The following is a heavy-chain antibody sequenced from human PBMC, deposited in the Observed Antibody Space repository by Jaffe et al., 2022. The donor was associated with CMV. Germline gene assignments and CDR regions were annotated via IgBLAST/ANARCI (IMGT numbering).Heavy chain of an antibody. CDR1: GFIFNNYA. Sequence: EVQLLESGGGLVQPGGSLRLSCAASGFIFNNYAMNWVRQAPGKGLEWVSVSRDSGGTTIYADSVKGRFTISRDNSKNTLFLEMDSLRVADTAVYYCARGRYSNNWYIFDYWGQGALVTVSS. D-gene: IGHD6-13*01. V-gene: IGHV3-23*01. CDR2: SRDSGGTT. CDR3: ARGRYSNNWYIFDY. J-gene: IGHJ4*02.